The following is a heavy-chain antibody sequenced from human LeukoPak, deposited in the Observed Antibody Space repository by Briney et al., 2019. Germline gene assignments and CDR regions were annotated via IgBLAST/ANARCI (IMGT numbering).Heavy chain of an antibody. CDR3: TRGSSSRSAFDT. V-gene: IGHV6-1*01. D-gene: IGHD3-10*01. J-gene: IGHJ3*02. CDR1: GDSVSSNSAA. Sequence: SQTLSLTCAISGDSVSSNSAAWNWIRQSPSRGVEWLGRTYFRSKWYNDYAVSVKSRITINPDTSKNQLSLQLNSVTPEDMAVYYCTRGSSSRSAFDTWGQGTMVTVSS. CDR2: TYFRSKWYN.